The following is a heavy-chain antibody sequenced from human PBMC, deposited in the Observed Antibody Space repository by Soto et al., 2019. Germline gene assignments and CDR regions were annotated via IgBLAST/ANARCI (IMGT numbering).Heavy chain of an antibody. CDR2: VSYDGSNK. J-gene: IGHJ4*02. V-gene: IGHV3-30*18. CDR1: GFTSSSYG. CDR3: AKDTYYYDRSGYYTYDH. Sequence: PGGSLRLSCAASGFTSSSYGVHWVRQAPGKGLEWVASVSYDGSNKHYADSVKGRFTISRDNSRNTLDLQMNSLRAEDTAVYYCAKDTYYYDRSGYYTYDHWGQGTQVTVSS. D-gene: IGHD3-22*01.